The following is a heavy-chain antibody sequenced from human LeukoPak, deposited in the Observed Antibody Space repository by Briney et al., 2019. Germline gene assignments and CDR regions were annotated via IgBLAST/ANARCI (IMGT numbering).Heavy chain of an antibody. V-gene: IGHV4-34*01. CDR1: GGSFSGYY. D-gene: IGHD3-22*01. Sequence: SETLSLTCAVYGGSFSGYYWSWIRQPPGKGLEWIGEINHSGSTNYNPSLKSRVTISVDTSKNHFSLKLSSVTAADTAVYYCARRITMIVVVRRRAYYFDYWGQGTLVTVSS. CDR2: INHSGST. J-gene: IGHJ4*02. CDR3: ARRITMIVVVRRRAYYFDY.